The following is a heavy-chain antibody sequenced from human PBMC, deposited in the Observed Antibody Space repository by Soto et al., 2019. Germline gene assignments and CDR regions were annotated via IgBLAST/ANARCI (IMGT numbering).Heavy chain of an antibody. CDR1: GFTFGYYA. Sequence: GGSLRLSCTASGFTFGYYAMSWVRQSPGKGLEWVGFIRSKAYGGTTEYAASVKGRFTILRDDSKSIAYLQMNSLKTEDTAVYYCTRVRIAAAVNYYYYGMDVWGQGTTVTVSS. CDR2: IRSKAYGGTT. V-gene: IGHV3-49*04. J-gene: IGHJ6*02. D-gene: IGHD6-13*01. CDR3: TRVRIAAAVNYYYYGMDV.